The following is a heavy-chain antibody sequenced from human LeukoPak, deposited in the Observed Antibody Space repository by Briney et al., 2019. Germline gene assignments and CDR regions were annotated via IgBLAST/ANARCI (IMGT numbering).Heavy chain of an antibody. CDR3: AVTAAGDYNWFDS. CDR1: GFSFSNYG. V-gene: IGHV3-21*01. Sequence: GGSLRLSCAASGFSFSNYGMNWVRQAPGKGLEWVSSISISSSHIYYADSVKGRFTISRDNAKNSLFLQMSSLRAEDTAVYYCAVTAAGDYNWFDSWGQGTLVTVSS. CDR2: ISISSSHI. D-gene: IGHD6-13*01. J-gene: IGHJ5*01.